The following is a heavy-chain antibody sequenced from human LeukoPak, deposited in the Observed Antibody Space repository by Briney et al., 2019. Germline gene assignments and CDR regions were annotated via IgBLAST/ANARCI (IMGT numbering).Heavy chain of an antibody. CDR2: ISGSGGST. CDR3: AKGAPNYYGSKFDP. CDR1: GFTFSSYS. J-gene: IGHJ5*02. V-gene: IGHV3-23*01. Sequence: GGSLRLSCAASGFTFSSYSMNWVRQAPGKGLQWVSAISGSGGSTYYADSVKGRFTISRDNSKNTLYLEMNSLRVEDTALYYCAKGAPNYYGSKFDPWGQGTLVTVSS. D-gene: IGHD3-10*01.